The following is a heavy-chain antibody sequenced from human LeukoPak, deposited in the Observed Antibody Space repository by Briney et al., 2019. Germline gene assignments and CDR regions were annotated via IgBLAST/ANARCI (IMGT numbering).Heavy chain of an antibody. Sequence: MGIINPSGGSTSYAQKFQGRVTMTRDTSTSTVYMELSSLRSKDTAVYYCARETGDHDAFDIWGQGTMVTVSS. V-gene: IGHV1-46*01. J-gene: IGHJ3*02. CDR3: ARETGDHDAFDI. CDR2: INPSGGST. D-gene: IGHD7-27*01.